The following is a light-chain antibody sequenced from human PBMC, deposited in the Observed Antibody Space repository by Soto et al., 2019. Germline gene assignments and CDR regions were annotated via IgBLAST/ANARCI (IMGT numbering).Light chain of an antibody. CDR1: QDISTW. Sequence: DIQMTQSPSSLSASVVDRVTITFRASQDISTWLAWYQHKPGTAPKLLIYAASNLHRGVPSRFSGSGSGTEFTLTISSLQPEDFATYYCLQHNSYPLLFGQGTKVDIK. CDR2: AAS. J-gene: IGKJ1*01. V-gene: IGKV1-17*03. CDR3: LQHNSYPLL.